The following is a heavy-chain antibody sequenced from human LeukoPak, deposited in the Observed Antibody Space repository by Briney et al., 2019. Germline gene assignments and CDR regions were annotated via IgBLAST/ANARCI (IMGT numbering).Heavy chain of an antibody. V-gene: IGHV3-21*01. J-gene: IGHJ3*02. D-gene: IGHD3-16*01. CDR3: AREAYDYVWGSQDAFDI. CDR1: GFTFSSYG. CDR2: ISSSSSYI. Sequence: GGSLRLSCAASGFTFSSYGMHWVRQAPGKGLEWVSSISSSSSYIYYADSVKGRFTISRDNAKNSLYLQMNSLRAEDTAVYYCAREAYDYVWGSQDAFDIWGQGTMVTVSS.